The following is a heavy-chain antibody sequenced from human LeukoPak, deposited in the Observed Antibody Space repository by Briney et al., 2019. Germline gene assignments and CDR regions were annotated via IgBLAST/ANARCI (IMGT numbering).Heavy chain of an antibody. J-gene: IGHJ4*02. D-gene: IGHD5-18*01. V-gene: IGHV3-7*04. CDR3: ARAEGYSYAFYFVY. CDR1: GFTFSSYW. CDR2: IKYGGSEK. Sequence: HPGVSLRLSCAASGFTFSSYWMTWVLQAPGKGLEWVANIKYGGSEKYYADSVKGRFTISRDNAKNSLYLQMNSLRAEDTAVYFCARAEGYSYAFYFVYWGQGTLVTVSS.